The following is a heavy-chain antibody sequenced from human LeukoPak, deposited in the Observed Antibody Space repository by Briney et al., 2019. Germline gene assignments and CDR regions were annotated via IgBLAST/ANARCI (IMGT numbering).Heavy chain of an antibody. CDR1: GFTFSTYW. J-gene: IGHJ4*02. CDR3: ARNVYRTFDS. V-gene: IGHV3-7*01. Sequence: QPGGSLRLSCAASGFTFSTYWMSWVRQAPGKGLEWVANIKQDGSEKYYVDSAKDRFTISRDNAKNSLYLQMNSLRVEDTAVYYCARNVYRTFDSWDQGTLVTVSS. CDR2: IKQDGSEK. D-gene: IGHD1-14*01.